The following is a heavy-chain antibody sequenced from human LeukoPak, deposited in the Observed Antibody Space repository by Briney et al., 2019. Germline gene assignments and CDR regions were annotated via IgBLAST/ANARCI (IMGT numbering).Heavy chain of an antibody. D-gene: IGHD2-2*01. Sequence: SETLSLTCTVSGASISGYYWSWIRQPPGKGLEWIGYIYYSGSTNYNPSLKSRVTISVDTSKNQFSLKLSSVTAADTAVYYCARGGRRYCSSTSCYQYGAFDIWGQGTMVTVSS. CDR2: IYYSGST. CDR3: ARGGRRYCSSTSCYQYGAFDI. J-gene: IGHJ3*02. CDR1: GASISGYY. V-gene: IGHV4-59*01.